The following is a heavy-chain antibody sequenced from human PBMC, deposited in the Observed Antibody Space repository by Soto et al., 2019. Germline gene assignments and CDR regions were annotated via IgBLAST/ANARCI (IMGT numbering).Heavy chain of an antibody. CDR3: ARTPYVWGSYRHKGLDY. D-gene: IGHD3-16*02. Sequence: SETLSLTCTVSGGSVSSGSYFWSWIRQPPGKGLEWIGYIDNSGSTNYNPSLKSRVTISVDTSKNQFSLKLSSVTAADTAVYYCARTPYVWGSYRHKGLDYWGQGTLVTVSS. J-gene: IGHJ4*02. CDR1: GGSVSSGSYF. V-gene: IGHV4-61*01. CDR2: IDNSGST.